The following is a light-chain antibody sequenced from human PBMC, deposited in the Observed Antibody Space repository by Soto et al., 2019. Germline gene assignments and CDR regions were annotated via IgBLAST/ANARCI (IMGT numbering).Light chain of an antibody. CDR3: QQYYSYPL. Sequence: AIRMTQSPSSLSASTGDRATITCRASQGISSYLAWYQQKPGKAPKLLIYAASTLQSGVPSRFSGSGSGTDFTLTISCLQSEDFATYYCQQYYSYPLFGQGTKLEIK. CDR1: QGISSY. V-gene: IGKV1-8*01. J-gene: IGKJ2*01. CDR2: AAS.